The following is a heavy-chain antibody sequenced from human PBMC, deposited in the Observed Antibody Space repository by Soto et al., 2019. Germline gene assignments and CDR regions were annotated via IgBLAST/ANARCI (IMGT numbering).Heavy chain of an antibody. D-gene: IGHD6-19*01. CDR3: ARPREAGKNYYGVDV. CDR1: GYSFTSYW. CDR2: IYPGDSDT. J-gene: IGHJ6*02. V-gene: IGHV5-51*01. Sequence: GESLKISCKGSGYSFTSYWIGWVRQMPGKGLEWMGIIYPGDSDTRCSPPFQGQVTISADKSISTAYLQWSSLKASDTAMYYCARPREAGKNYYGVDVWGQGTTVTVSS.